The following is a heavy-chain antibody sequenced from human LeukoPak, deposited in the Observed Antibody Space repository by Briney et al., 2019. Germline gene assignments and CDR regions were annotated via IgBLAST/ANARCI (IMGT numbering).Heavy chain of an antibody. CDR2: IGGGGTNT. CDR3: AKDARGYHRPIDH. V-gene: IGHV3-23*01. D-gene: IGHD3-22*01. Sequence: GGSLGLSCAASGFTFTDFAMSWVRQAPGKGLEWVSGIGGGGTNTDYADSVKGRFTISRDNSKNTLTLQMSSLRADDTAVYFCAKDARGYHRPIDHWGQGILVTVSS. J-gene: IGHJ4*02. CDR1: GFTFTDFA.